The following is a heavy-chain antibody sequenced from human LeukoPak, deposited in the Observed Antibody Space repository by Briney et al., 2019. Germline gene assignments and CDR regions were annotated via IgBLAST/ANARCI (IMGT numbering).Heavy chain of an antibody. J-gene: IGHJ4*02. CDR3: AGGADLASSRLN. Sequence: ASVKVSCKASGYTFTGYYIHWVRQAPGQGLEWMGWINPNSDGTKFAHKFQGRVTMTMDTSISTAYMELSRLRSDDTAVYYCAGGADLASSRLNWGQGTLVTVSS. CDR2: INPNSDGT. V-gene: IGHV1-2*02. D-gene: IGHD2-15*01. CDR1: GYTFTGYY.